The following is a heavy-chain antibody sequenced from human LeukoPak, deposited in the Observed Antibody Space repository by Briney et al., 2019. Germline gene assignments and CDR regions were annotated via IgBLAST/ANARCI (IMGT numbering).Heavy chain of an antibody. CDR1: GFTFSSYG. Sequence: GGSLRLSCAASGFTFSSYGMHWVRQAPGKGLEWVAVISYDGSNKYYAGSVKGRFTISRDNSKNTLYLQMNSLRAEDTAVYYCAKDQSYYDFWSGHNFDYWGQGTLVTVSS. D-gene: IGHD3-3*01. CDR2: ISYDGSNK. J-gene: IGHJ4*02. V-gene: IGHV3-30*18. CDR3: AKDQSYYDFWSGHNFDY.